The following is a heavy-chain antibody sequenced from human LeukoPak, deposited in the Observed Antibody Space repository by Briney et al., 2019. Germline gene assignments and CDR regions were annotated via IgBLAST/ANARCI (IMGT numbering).Heavy chain of an antibody. CDR2: IKEDGSEK. CDR1: GFTFSKYW. Sequence: PGGSLRLSCAASGFTFSKYWMRWVRQAPGKGLEWVANIKEDGSEKYYVDAVKGRFTISRDNAKNSLSLQMNSLRAEDTAVYYCSNHGSQNFESWGQGALVTVSS. J-gene: IGHJ4*02. CDR3: SNHGSQNFES. V-gene: IGHV3-7*01. D-gene: IGHD3-9*01.